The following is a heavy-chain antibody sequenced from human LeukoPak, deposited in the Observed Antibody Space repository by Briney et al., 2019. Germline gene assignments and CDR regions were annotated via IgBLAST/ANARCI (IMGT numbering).Heavy chain of an antibody. V-gene: IGHV3-23*01. J-gene: IGHJ4*02. Sequence: GGSLRLSCAASEFTFSSYAMSWVRQAPGKGLEWVSAISGSGGSTYYADSVKGRFTISRDNSKNTLYLQMNSLRADDTAVYYCAKGPKQQLVGSRGKYFDYWGQGTLVTVSS. CDR1: EFTFSSYA. CDR2: ISGSGGST. D-gene: IGHD6-13*01. CDR3: AKGPKQQLVGSRGKYFDY.